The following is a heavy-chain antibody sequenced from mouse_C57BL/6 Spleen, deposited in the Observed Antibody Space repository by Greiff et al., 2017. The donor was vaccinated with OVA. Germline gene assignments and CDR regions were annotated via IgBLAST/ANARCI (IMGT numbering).Heavy chain of an antibody. Sequence: VQLQQSGAELMKPGASVKLSCKATGYTFTGYWIEWVKPRPGHGLEWIGEILPGSGSTNYNEKFKGKATFTADTASNTAYMQLNSLTTDDSAIYYGTRNDYDDEAPFDDWGQGTTHTVSS. D-gene: IGHD2-4*01. CDR3: TRNDYDDEAPFDD. CDR2: ILPGSGST. CDR1: GYTFTGYW. J-gene: IGHJ2*01. V-gene: IGHV1-9*01.